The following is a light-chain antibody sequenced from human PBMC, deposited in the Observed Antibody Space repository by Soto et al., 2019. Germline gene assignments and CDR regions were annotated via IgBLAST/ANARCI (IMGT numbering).Light chain of an antibody. CDR2: GPS. CDR1: QSVSSSY. Sequence: EIVLTQSPGTLSLSPGERATLSCRASQSVSSSYLAWYQQKPGQAPRLLIYGPSSRATGIPDRFSGSGSGTDFTLTISRLEPEDFAVYYCHHYGSSPPTWTFGQGTKVDIK. CDR3: HHYGSSPPTWT. V-gene: IGKV3-20*01. J-gene: IGKJ1*01.